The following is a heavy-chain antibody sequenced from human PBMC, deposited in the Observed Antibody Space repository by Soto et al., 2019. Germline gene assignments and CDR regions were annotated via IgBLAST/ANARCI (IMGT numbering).Heavy chain of an antibody. CDR1: GGSISSYY. CDR3: ARNSLHSSSWSPDY. CDR2: IYYSGST. Sequence: SETLSLTCTVSGGSISSYYWSWIRQPPGKGLEWIGYIYYSGSTNYNPSLKSRVTISVDTSKNQFSLKLSSVTAADTAVYYCARNSLHSSSWSPDYWGQGTLVTVSS. J-gene: IGHJ4*02. D-gene: IGHD6-13*01. V-gene: IGHV4-59*08.